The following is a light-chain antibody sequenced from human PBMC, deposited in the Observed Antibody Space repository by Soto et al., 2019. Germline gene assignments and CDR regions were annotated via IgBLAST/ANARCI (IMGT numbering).Light chain of an antibody. Sequence: QSVLTQPRSVSGSPGQSVTISCTGSSSDVGGYNYVSWHQQHPGKAPKLIIYELSQRPSGVPARFSGSKSGNTASLTISGHQADDEADYYCCSYAGNSYVFGTGTKVTVL. CDR3: CSYAGNSYV. CDR1: SSDVGGYNY. V-gene: IGLV2-11*01. J-gene: IGLJ1*01. CDR2: ELS.